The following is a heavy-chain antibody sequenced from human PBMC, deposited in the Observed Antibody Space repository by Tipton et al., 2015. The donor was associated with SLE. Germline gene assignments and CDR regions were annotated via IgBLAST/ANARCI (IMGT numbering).Heavy chain of an antibody. CDR2: MEPVIGVT. CDR3: AWWTGARTLDL. J-gene: IGHJ5*02. V-gene: IGHV1-2*02. Sequence: QLVQSGAEVKKPGASVRVSCKASGYDFSDNYIHWVRQAPGQGLQWMGWMEPVIGVTKFAQKFQGRVAMTRDLSINTAYIEVTSLSSGATTMDNCAWWTGARTLDLWGRRTLVSVST. D-gene: IGHD3/OR15-3a*01. CDR1: GYDFSDNY.